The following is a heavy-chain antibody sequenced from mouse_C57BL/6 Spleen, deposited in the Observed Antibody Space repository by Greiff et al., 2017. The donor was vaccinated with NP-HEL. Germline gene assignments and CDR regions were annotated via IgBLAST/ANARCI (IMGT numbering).Heavy chain of an antibody. CDR1: GFNIKDYY. J-gene: IGHJ3*01. CDR2: IDPEDGDT. D-gene: IGHD2-3*01. V-gene: IGHV14-1*01. CDR3: TGTDGAPMTFAY. Sequence: VQLQQSGAELVRPGASVKLSCTASGFNIKDYYMHWVKQRPEQGLEWIGRIDPEDGDTEYAPKFQGKATMTADTSSNTAYLQLSSLTSEDTAVYYCTGTDGAPMTFAYWGQGTLVTVSA.